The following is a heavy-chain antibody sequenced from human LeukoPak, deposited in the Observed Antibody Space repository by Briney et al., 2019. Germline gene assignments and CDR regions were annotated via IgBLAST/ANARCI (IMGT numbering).Heavy chain of an antibody. CDR1: GFTFSSYG. Sequence: GGSLRLSCAASGFTFSSYGMHWDRQAPGKGLEWVAVISYDGSNKYYADSVKGRFTISRDNSKNTLYLQMNSLRAEDTAVYYCAKVTAAATDYYYGMDVWGQGTTVTVSS. CDR2: ISYDGSNK. D-gene: IGHD6-13*01. J-gene: IGHJ6*02. V-gene: IGHV3-30*18. CDR3: AKVTAAATDYYYGMDV.